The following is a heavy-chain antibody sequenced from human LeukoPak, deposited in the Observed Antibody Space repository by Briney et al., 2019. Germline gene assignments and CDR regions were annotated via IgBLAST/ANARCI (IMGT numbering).Heavy chain of an antibody. J-gene: IGHJ4*02. CDR1: GASISSSNFY. Sequence: PSETPSLTCTVSGASISSSNFYWDWLRQSPGKGLEWIGNIYYGETTSYNPSFKSRVTISVDSSKNQFSLKVNSMTAADTAMYFCVRHYVLHIVGPSYWGQGILVTVSS. V-gene: IGHV4-39*01. D-gene: IGHD1-26*01. CDR3: VRHYVLHIVGPSY. CDR2: IYYGETT.